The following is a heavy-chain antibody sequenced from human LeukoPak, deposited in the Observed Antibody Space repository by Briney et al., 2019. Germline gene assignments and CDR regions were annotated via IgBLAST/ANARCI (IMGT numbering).Heavy chain of an antibody. Sequence: GASVKVSCKASGYTFTSYYMHWVRQAPGQGLEWMGIINPSGGSTSYAQKFQGRVTITADESTSTAYMELSSLRSEDTAVYYCASRPPRWDTARGCYFDYWGQGTLVTVSS. CDR3: ASRPPRWDTARGCYFDY. J-gene: IGHJ4*02. D-gene: IGHD5-18*01. V-gene: IGHV1-46*01. CDR1: GYTFTSYY. CDR2: INPSGGST.